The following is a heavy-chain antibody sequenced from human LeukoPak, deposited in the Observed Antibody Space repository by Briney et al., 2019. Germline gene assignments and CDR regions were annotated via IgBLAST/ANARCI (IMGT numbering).Heavy chain of an antibody. CDR2: ISGSGGST. Sequence: GGSLRLSCAASGFTFNSYAMRLVRQAPGKGLEWVSAISGSGGSTYYADSVKGRFTISRDNSKNTLYLQMNSLRAEDTAVYYCANSPPGQWLVTYFDYWGQGTLVTVSS. CDR1: GFTFNSYA. J-gene: IGHJ4*02. CDR3: ANSPPGQWLVTYFDY. V-gene: IGHV3-23*01. D-gene: IGHD6-19*01.